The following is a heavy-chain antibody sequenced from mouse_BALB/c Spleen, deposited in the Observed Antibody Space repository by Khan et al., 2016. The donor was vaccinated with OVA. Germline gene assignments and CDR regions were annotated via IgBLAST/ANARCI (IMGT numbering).Heavy chain of an antibody. D-gene: IGHD1-2*01. J-gene: IGHJ2*01. CDR3: VSYDGYCFDY. V-gene: IGHV3-8*02. CDR1: GDSITSGY. CDR2: IDYSGNT. Sequence: EVQLQESGPSLVKPSQTLSLTCSVTGDSITSGYWNWIRKFPGNKFEYMGYIDYSGNTYYNPFLESRISITRDTSKNHYYLQLNSVTTEDTATYYCVSYDGYCFDYWGQGTTLTVSS.